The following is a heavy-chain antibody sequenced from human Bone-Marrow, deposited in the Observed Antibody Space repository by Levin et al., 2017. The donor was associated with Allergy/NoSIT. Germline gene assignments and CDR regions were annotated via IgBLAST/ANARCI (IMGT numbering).Heavy chain of an antibody. V-gene: IGHV3-9*01. CDR3: VKDLSDYFYVMNV. CDR1: GFSFHDAA. J-gene: IGHJ6*02. Sequence: GGSLRLSCAGSGFSFHDAAMHWVRQGPGKGLEWVSGISGNSDSIGYADSVKGRFTISRDNAKKLLFLQMDSLRGEDTALYYCVKDLSDYFYVMNVWGQGTTVTVS. CDR2: ISGNSDSI. D-gene: IGHD2/OR15-2a*01.